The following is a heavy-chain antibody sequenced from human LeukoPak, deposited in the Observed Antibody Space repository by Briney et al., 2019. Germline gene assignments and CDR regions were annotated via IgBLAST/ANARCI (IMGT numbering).Heavy chain of an antibody. CDR3: ARGKIPEDIVVVVAATHFDY. J-gene: IGHJ4*02. Sequence: PSETLSLTCAVYGGSFSGYYWSWIRQPPGKGLEWIGEINHSGSTNYNPSLKSRVTISVDTSKNQFSLKLSSVTAADTAVHYCARGKIPEDIVVVVAATHFDYWGQGTLVTVSS. CDR2: INHSGST. CDR1: GGSFSGYY. D-gene: IGHD2-15*01. V-gene: IGHV4-34*01.